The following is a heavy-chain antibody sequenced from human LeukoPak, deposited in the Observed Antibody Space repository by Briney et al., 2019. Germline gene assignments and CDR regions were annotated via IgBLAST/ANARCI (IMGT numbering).Heavy chain of an antibody. J-gene: IGHJ4*02. V-gene: IGHV3-53*01. D-gene: IGHD6-13*01. CDR1: GFTVSSNY. CDR3: ARGGARQQLVENYFDY. Sequence: GGSLRLSCAASGFTVSSNYMSWVRQAPGQGLEWVSVIYRGVSTYYADSVKGRFTVSRDNSKNTLYLQMNSLRAEDTAVYYCARGGARQQLVENYFDYWGQGTLVTVSS. CDR2: IYRGVST.